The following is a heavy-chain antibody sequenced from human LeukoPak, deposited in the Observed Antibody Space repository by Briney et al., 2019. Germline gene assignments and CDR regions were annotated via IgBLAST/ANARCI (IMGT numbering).Heavy chain of an antibody. D-gene: IGHD1-1*01. CDR1: GGSISSSSYY. CDR3: ASHTGTWDYYYYMDV. CDR2: IYYSGST. Sequence: PSETLSLTCAVSGGSISSSSYYWGWIRQPPGKGLEWIGSIYYSGSTYYNPSLKSRVTISVDTSKNQFSLKLSSVTAADTAVYYCASHTGTWDYYYYMDVWGKGTTVTVSS. J-gene: IGHJ6*03. V-gene: IGHV4-39*07.